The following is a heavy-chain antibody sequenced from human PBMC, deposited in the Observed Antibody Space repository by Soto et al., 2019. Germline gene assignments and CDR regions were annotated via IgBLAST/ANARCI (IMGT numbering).Heavy chain of an antibody. D-gene: IGHD6-13*01. CDR1: GDSISGSPYF. CDR2: IFYDGYT. Sequence: QLQLQESGPGLVKPSETLSLTCTVSGDSISGSPYFWGWIRQPPGKGLEWIASIFYDGYTYYTPSLKSRPIISVDTSKNQFSLKLTSVAAADTAIYHCARLQAAVPHYWGQGTLVIVSS. CDR3: ARLQAAVPHY. V-gene: IGHV4-39*01. J-gene: IGHJ4*02.